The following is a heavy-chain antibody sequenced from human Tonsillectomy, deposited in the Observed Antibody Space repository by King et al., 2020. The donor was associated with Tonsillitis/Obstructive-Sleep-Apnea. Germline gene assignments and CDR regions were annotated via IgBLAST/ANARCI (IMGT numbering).Heavy chain of an antibody. CDR3: ARVRCSGASCPLDAFDI. J-gene: IGHJ3*02. Sequence: VQLVESGGGLVQPGGSLRLSCAASGFTFSSYWMHWVRQAPGKGLVWVSRISSDGSSTKYADSVKGRFTISRDNAKNTLHLQMNSLRAADTAVYYCARVRCSGASCPLDAFDIWGQGTMVTVSS. CDR1: GFTFSSYW. D-gene: IGHD2-15*01. CDR2: ISSDGSST. V-gene: IGHV3-74*01.